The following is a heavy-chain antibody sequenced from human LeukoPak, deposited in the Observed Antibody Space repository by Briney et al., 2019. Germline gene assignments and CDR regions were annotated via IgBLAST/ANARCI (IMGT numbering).Heavy chain of an antibody. Sequence: GASVKVSCKASGYSFTSYYMHWVRQAPGQGLEWMGIVNPSDGSTSYAQKFQGRVSMTRDTSTSTVYMELSSLRSDDTAVYYCARRVYCSSTSCYHYYYYMDVWGKGTTVTVSS. V-gene: IGHV1-46*03. CDR3: ARRVYCSSTSCYHYYYYMDV. J-gene: IGHJ6*03. D-gene: IGHD2-2*01. CDR1: GYSFTSYY. CDR2: VNPSDGST.